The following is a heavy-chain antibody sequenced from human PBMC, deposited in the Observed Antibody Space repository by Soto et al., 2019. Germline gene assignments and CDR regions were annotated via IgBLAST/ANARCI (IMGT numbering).Heavy chain of an antibody. CDR3: VRDGTKTLRDWFDP. Sequence: SETLSLTCTVSGASISGFYWSWIRKSAGKGLEWIGRIYATGTTDYNPSLKSRVMMSVDTSKKQFSLKLRSVTAADTAVYYCVRDGTKTLRDWFDPWGQGISVPVSS. J-gene: IGHJ5*02. CDR2: IYATGTT. D-gene: IGHD1-1*01. V-gene: IGHV4-4*07. CDR1: GASISGFY.